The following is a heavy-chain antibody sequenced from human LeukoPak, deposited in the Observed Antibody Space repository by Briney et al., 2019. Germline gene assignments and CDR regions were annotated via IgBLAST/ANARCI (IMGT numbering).Heavy chain of an antibody. CDR1: GFTFSSYG. CDR3: TSSSVFDY. V-gene: IGHV3-30*03. CDR2: ISDDGSDK. J-gene: IGHJ4*02. Sequence: GGSLRLSCAASGFTFSSYGMHWVRQAPGKGLEWVAVISDDGSDKYYADSVKGRFTISRDNSKNTLYLQTNSLRAEDRAVYYCTSSSVFDYWGQGTLVTVSS. D-gene: IGHD3-22*01.